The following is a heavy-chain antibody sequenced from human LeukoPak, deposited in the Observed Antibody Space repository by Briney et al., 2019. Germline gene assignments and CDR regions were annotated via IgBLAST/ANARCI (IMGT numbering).Heavy chain of an antibody. D-gene: IGHD5-24*01. V-gene: IGHV1-3*03. Sequence: GASVKVSCKTSGYTFTNYAMHWVRQAPGQTIEWLAWINPANGYTRYSQHFQDRVTVSGDTSADTAYMELGSLRSEDKAVYYCAIRDGHTDHWGQGTLVTVSS. CDR3: AIRDGHTDH. J-gene: IGHJ4*02. CDR2: INPANGYT. CDR1: GYTFTNYA.